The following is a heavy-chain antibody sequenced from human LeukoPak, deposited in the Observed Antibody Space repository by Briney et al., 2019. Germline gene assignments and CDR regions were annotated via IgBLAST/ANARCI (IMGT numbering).Heavy chain of an antibody. Sequence: ASVKVSCKASGYTFTSYAMNWVRQAPGQGLEWMGWINTNTGNPTYAQGFTGRFVFSLDTSVSTAYLQISSLKAEDTAVYYCARAYCSGGSCYSGANWFDPWGQRTLVTVSS. CDR2: INTNTGNP. D-gene: IGHD2-15*01. CDR1: GYTFTSYA. CDR3: ARAYCSGGSCYSGANWFDP. J-gene: IGHJ5*02. V-gene: IGHV7-4-1*02.